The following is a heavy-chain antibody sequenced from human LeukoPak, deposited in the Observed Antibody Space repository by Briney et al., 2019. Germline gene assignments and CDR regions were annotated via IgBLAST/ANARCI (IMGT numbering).Heavy chain of an antibody. CDR2: IYYSGST. CDR1: GDSISSSSYY. D-gene: IGHD2-8*01. J-gene: IGHJ4*02. V-gene: IGHV4-39*01. Sequence: PSETLSLTCTVSGDSISSSSYYWGWIRQPPGKGLEWIGSIYYSGSTYYNPSLKSRVTISVDTSKNQFSLKLSSVTAADTAVYYCARLRGGVFDYWGQGTLVTVSS. CDR3: ARLRGGVFDY.